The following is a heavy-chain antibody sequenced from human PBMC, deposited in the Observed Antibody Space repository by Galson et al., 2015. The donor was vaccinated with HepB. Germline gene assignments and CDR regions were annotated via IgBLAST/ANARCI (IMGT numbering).Heavy chain of an antibody. Sequence: TLSLTCTVSGGSISSGTYYWSWIRQPAGKGLEWIGRIYTSGCTNYNPSLKSRVTMSVDTSKNQFSLKLSSVTAADTAVYYCAGEMAGVPSAIGCWGQGTLVTVSS. CDR1: GGSISSGTYY. J-gene: IGHJ4*02. CDR3: AGEMAGVPSAIGC. V-gene: IGHV4-61*02. CDR2: IYTSGCT. D-gene: IGHD2-2*02.